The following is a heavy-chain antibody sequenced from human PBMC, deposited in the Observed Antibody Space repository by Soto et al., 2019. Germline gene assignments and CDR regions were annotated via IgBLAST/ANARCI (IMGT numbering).Heavy chain of an antibody. V-gene: IGHV1-2*02. D-gene: IGHD6-13*01. CDR1: GYTFIENY. Sequence: GASVKVSCKASGYTFIENYVSWVRQAPGQGLEWLGLINPKNGATTYAQKFQGRVFLSTDTSISTAYMDLGSLTSEDTAVYYCVRDVACPAGPCRHNWFDSWGQGTQVTVSS. J-gene: IGHJ5*01. CDR2: INPKNGAT. CDR3: VRDVACPAGPCRHNWFDS.